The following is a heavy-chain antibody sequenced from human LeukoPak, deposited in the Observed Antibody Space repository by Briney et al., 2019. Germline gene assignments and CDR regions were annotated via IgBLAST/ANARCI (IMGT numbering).Heavy chain of an antibody. CDR3: GKTTVGYSSGQKPAWPVDY. CDR1: GFRFDDYG. V-gene: IGHV3-23*01. J-gene: IGHJ4*02. CDR2: IFGSGGSP. D-gene: IGHD5-18*01. Sequence: GGSLRLSCAASGFRFDDYGMSWVRHVPGKGLEWVAGIFGSGGSPHYADPVKGRFTISRDNSRNTVYLQINSLRAEDTAVYYCGKTTVGYSSGQKPAWPVDYWGQGTLVTVSS.